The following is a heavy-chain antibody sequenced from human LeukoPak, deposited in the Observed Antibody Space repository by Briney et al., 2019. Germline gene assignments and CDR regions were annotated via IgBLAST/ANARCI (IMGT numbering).Heavy chain of an antibody. J-gene: IGHJ6*02. V-gene: IGHV4-59*01. D-gene: IGHD3-22*01. CDR2: IYYSGST. CDR3: ARSDYYTAPDFYYYGMDV. Sequence: SETLSLTRTVSGGSISSYYWSWIRQPPGKGLEWIGYIYYSGSTNYNPSLKSRATISVDTSKDQFSLKLSSVTAADTAVYYCARSDYYTAPDFYYYGMDVWGQGTTVTVSS. CDR1: GGSISSYY.